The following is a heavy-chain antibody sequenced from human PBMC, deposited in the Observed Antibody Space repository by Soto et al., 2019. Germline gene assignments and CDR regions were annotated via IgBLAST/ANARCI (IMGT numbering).Heavy chain of an antibody. CDR2: IYSGGST. V-gene: IGHV3-53*02. Sequence: EVQLVETGGGLIQPGGSMRLSCAASGITVSSNYMSWVRQAPGTGLEWVSVIYSGGSTYYADSVKGRFTISRENSKNTLYLQMNSRRSEDTAGYYCVTSARDYCGQGTLVSVSS. D-gene: IGHD3-16*01. CDR3: VTSARDY. CDR1: GITVSSNY. J-gene: IGHJ4*02.